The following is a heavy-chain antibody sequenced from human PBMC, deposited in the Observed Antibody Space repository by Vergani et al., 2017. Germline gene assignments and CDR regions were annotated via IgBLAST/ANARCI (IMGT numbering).Heavy chain of an antibody. CDR2: ISYDGSNK. Sequence: QVQLVESGGGVVQPGRSLRLSCAASGFTFSSYGMHWVRQAPGKGLEWVAVISYDGSNKYYADSVKGRFTISRDNSKNTLYLQMNSLRAEDTAVYYCAKSLRPGAARLGSIDYWGQGTLVTVSS. CDR1: GFTFSSYG. J-gene: IGHJ4*02. V-gene: IGHV3-30*18. D-gene: IGHD6-6*01. CDR3: AKSLRPGAARLGSIDY.